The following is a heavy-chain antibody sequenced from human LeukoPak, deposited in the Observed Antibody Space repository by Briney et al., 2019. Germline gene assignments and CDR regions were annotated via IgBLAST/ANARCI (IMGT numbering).Heavy chain of an antibody. CDR2: ITPTTSYI. Sequence: GGSLRLSCVACGLGYSSFCFKWIRQAPGKGLEWVSSITPTTSYIYYADSVRGRFTISRENAKNSLYLQMNSLRAEDTAVYYCARLSRASDSSGYYYFYDYWGQGTLVTVSS. CDR1: GLGYSSFC. V-gene: IGHV3-21*01. D-gene: IGHD3-22*01. J-gene: IGHJ4*02. CDR3: ARLSRASDSSGYYYFYDY.